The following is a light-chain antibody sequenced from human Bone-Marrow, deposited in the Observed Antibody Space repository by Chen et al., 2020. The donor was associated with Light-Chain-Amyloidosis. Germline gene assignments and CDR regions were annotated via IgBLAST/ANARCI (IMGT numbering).Light chain of an antibody. CDR1: DLPTKY. CDR2: RDT. V-gene: IGLV3-25*03. Sequence: SYELTQPPSVSVSPGQTARITCSGDDLPTKYAYWYQQKPGQAPVLVIHRDTERPSGISERFSGSSSGTTATLTLSGVPAEAEADYHCQSADSSGTYEVIFGGGTNLTVL. CDR3: QSADSSGTYEVI. J-gene: IGLJ2*01.